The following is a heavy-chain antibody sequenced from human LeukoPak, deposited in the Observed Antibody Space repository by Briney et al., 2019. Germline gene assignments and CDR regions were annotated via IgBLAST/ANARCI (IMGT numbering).Heavy chain of an antibody. CDR3: ASGSYYPY. Sequence: GGSLRLSCAASGFTFDDYAMHWVRQAPGKGLEWVSGISWNSGSIGYADSVKGRFTISRDNAKNSLYLQMNSLRAEDTAVYYCASGSYYPYWGQGTLVTVSS. V-gene: IGHV3-9*01. J-gene: IGHJ4*02. D-gene: IGHD1-26*01. CDR1: GFTFDDYA. CDR2: ISWNSGSI.